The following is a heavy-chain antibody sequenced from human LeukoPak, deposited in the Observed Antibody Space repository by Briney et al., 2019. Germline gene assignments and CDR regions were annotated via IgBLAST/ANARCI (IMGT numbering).Heavy chain of an antibody. J-gene: IGHJ4*02. D-gene: IGHD2-2*01. CDR3: AKDTGQLR. CDR2: ISDSGVST. CDR1: GFTFSSYA. V-gene: IGHV3-23*01. Sequence: GGSLRLSCAASGFTFSSYAMSWVRQAPGKGQEGVSAISDSGVSTYFADSVKGRFTISRDNSKNTLYLQMNSLRAEDTAVYYCAKDTGQLRWGQGTLVTVSS.